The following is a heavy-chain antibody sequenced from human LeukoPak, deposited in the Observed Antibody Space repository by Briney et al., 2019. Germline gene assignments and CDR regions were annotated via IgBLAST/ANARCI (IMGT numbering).Heavy chain of an antibody. J-gene: IGHJ4*02. Sequence: GGSLRLSCVASGFTFRTYWMSWLRQPPGKGPEWVANIKTDGSEEWYADSVRGRFSISRDNAKNSLFLQMNRLRAEDTAVYYCARDLAGYADWGQGTLVTVSS. D-gene: IGHD5-12*01. CDR2: IKTDGSEE. CDR1: GFTFRTYW. V-gene: IGHV3-7*01. CDR3: ARDLAGYAD.